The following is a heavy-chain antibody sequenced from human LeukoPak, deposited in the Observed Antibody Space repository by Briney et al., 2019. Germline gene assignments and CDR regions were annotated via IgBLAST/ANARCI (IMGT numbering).Heavy chain of an antibody. CDR3: AKDHWNWRETLHDAFDV. CDR2: THYDGSNK. J-gene: IGHJ3*01. D-gene: IGHD1-1*01. Sequence: PGGSLRLSCAASGFTFSSYGMHWVRQAPGKGLEWVAFTHYDGSNKYYADSVKGRFTISRDNSKNTLYLQMNSLRTEDTAVYYCAKDHWNWRETLHDAFDVWAKGQWSPSLQ. V-gene: IGHV3-30*02. CDR1: GFTFSSYG.